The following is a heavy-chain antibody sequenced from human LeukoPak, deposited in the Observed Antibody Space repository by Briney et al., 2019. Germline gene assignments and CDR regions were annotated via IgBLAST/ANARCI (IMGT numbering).Heavy chain of an antibody. V-gene: IGHV4-39*01. CDR1: GVSISSSSFF. Sequence: PSETLSLTCTVSGVSISSSSFFWAWIRQPPGKGLEWIGTVSYSGTTYYSPSLKGRVTISVDTSKNQFSLRLTSVTAADTALYYCAKLTCSSTFCPLDYWGQGTLVTVSS. CDR2: VSYSGTT. D-gene: IGHD2-2*01. J-gene: IGHJ4*02. CDR3: AKLTCSSTFCPLDY.